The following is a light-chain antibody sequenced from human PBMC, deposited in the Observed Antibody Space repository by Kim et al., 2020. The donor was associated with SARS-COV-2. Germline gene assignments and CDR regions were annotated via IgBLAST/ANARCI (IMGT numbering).Light chain of an antibody. V-gene: IGLV2-8*01. CDR2: EVT. CDR3: TTHANSNYI. Sequence: SVTIACSGARVGFGGYGGYTYVSLYQQHPGNAPKLIIYEVTKRPSGVPNRFSGSKSGNTAFLTVSGLQAEDEADYYCTTHANSNYIFGTGTKVTVL. J-gene: IGLJ1*01. CDR1: RVGFGGYGGYTY.